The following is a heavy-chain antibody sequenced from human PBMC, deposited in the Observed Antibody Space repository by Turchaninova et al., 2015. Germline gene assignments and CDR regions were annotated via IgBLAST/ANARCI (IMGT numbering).Heavy chain of an antibody. D-gene: IGHD6-13*01. V-gene: IGHV4-34*01. CDR3: ARDHSSSGGY. CDR2: INHSGSA. J-gene: IGHJ4*02. CDR1: GGSFSYYY. Sequence: QVQLQQWGAGLLKPSETLSLPCAVYGGSFSYYYWSCIRQPPGKGLEVIGEINHSGSAHYNPTFMSRVTILIDTANNQFSLTLSSVTAADTAVYYCARDHSSSGGYWGQGTLVTVSS.